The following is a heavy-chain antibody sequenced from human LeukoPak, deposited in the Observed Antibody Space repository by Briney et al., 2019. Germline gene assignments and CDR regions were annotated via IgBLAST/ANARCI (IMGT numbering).Heavy chain of an antibody. CDR2: ISSSSSYT. V-gene: IGHV3-11*06. CDR1: GFTFSDYY. D-gene: IGHD3-3*01. Sequence: GGSLRLSCAASGFTFSDYYMSWIRQAPGKGLEWVSYISSSSSYTNYAGSVKGRFTISRDNAKNSLYLQMNSLRAEDTAVYYCARDSTSHPATYYDFWSGYFDYYYGMDVWGQGTTVTVSS. CDR3: ARDSTSHPATYYDFWSGYFDYYYGMDV. J-gene: IGHJ6*02.